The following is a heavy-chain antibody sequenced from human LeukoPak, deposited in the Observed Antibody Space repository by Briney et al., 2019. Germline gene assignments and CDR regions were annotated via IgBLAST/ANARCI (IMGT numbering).Heavy chain of an antibody. J-gene: IGHJ4*02. Sequence: GASVKVSCKASVYTFTGYYMHWVRQAPGQGLEWMGWINPNSGGTNYAQKFQGRDTMTRDTSISTAYMELSRLRSDDTAVYYCARDFNYYGSGSFPDYWGQGTLVTVSS. V-gene: IGHV1-2*02. CDR1: VYTFTGYY. D-gene: IGHD3-10*01. CDR2: INPNSGGT. CDR3: ARDFNYYGSGSFPDY.